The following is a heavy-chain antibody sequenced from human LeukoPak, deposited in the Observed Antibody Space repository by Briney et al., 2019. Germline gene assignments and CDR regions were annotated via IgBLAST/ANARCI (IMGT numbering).Heavy chain of an antibody. V-gene: IGHV4-59*01. Sequence: SETLSLTCTVSGGSISSYYWSWIRQPPGKGLEWIGYIYYSGSTNYNPSLKSRVTISVGTSKNQFSLKLSSVTAADTVVYYCARSAGLGVTGYSYYFDYWGQGTLVTVSS. CDR2: IYYSGST. CDR1: GGSISSYY. CDR3: ARSAGLGVTGYSYYFDY. D-gene: IGHD3-9*01. J-gene: IGHJ4*02.